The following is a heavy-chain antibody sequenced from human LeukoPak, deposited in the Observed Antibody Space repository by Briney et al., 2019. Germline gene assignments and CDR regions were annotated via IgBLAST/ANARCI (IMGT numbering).Heavy chain of an antibody. D-gene: IGHD5-18*01. V-gene: IGHV4-59*01. CDR3: ARGSGYSFAYYFDY. CDR1: GGSISRYY. Sequence: SETLSLTCIVSGGSISRYYWSWIRQPPGKGLEWIGYIYSSGSTNYSPSLKSRVTMSVDTSKYQFSLKLSSVTAADTAVYYCARGSGYSFAYYFDYWGQGTLVTVSS. J-gene: IGHJ4*02. CDR2: IYSSGST.